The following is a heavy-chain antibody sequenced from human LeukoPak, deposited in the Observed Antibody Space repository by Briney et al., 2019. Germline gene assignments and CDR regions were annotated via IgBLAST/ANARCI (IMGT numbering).Heavy chain of an antibody. V-gene: IGHV3-21*01. Sequence: GGSLRLSCAASGFTFSSYSMNWVRPAPGKGLEWVSSISSSSSYIYFADSVKGRFTISRDNAKNSLYLQMNSLRAEDTAVYYCARDRLGYCSGTSRYGWGQGTLVTVSS. CDR1: GFTFSSYS. CDR2: ISSSSSYI. D-gene: IGHD2-2*01. J-gene: IGHJ4*02. CDR3: ARDRLGYCSGTSRYG.